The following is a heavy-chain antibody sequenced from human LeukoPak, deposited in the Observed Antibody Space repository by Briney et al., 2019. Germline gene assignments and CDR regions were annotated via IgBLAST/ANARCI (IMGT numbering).Heavy chain of an antibody. V-gene: IGHV3-23*01. CDR2: FSGSGDST. J-gene: IGHJ4*02. Sequence: GGSLRLSCAVSGFTFSSYAMSWVRQAPGKGLEWVSAFSGSGDSTYYADSVKGRFTISRDNSKNTLYLQMNSLRAEDTAVYYCAKDLGSSSSCLGYWGQGTLVTVSS. CDR1: GFTFSSYA. CDR3: AKDLGSSSSCLGY. D-gene: IGHD6-6*01.